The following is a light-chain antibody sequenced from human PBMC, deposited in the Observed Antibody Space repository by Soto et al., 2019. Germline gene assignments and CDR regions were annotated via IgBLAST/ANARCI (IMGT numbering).Light chain of an antibody. CDR3: QQYYIYPHT. J-gene: IGKJ2*01. CDR1: QGISSY. V-gene: IGKV1-8*01. CDR2: AAS. Sequence: AIRMTQSPSSLSASTGDRVTITCRASQGISSYLAWYQQKPGKAPKLLIYAASTLQGGVPSRFSGSGSGTDFTITISFLQSEDFATYYCQQYYIYPHTFGQGTKLEIK.